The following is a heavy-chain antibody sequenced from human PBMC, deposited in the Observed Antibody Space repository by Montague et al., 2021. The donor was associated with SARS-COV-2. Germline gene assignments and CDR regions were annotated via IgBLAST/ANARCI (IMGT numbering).Heavy chain of an antibody. CDR3: ARFWSGYVGE. CDR2: IYYTGET. Sequence: SETLSLTCSFSGGSIRSYYWSWIRLPPGKPLEWLGYIYYTGETTHNPSLKSRVTISVDTSRSQFSLRLTSATAADTAVYFCARFWSGYVGEWSRGTLVTVSS. V-gene: IGHV4-59*01. CDR1: GGSIRSYY. J-gene: IGHJ4*02. D-gene: IGHD3-3*01.